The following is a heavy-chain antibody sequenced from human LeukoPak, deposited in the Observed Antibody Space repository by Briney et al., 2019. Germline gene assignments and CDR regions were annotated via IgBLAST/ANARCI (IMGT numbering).Heavy chain of an antibody. CDR3: ARDPTPVAWGSDYYSFDY. D-gene: IGHD3-22*01. J-gene: IGHJ4*02. CDR2: ISSSSSYI. V-gene: IGHV3-21*01. Sequence: GGSLRLSCAASGFTFSSYSMNWVRQAPGKGLEWVSSISSSSSYIYYADSVKGRFTISRDNAKNSLYLQMNSLRAEDTAVYYCARDPTPVAWGSDYYSFDYWGQGTLVTVSS. CDR1: GFTFSSYS.